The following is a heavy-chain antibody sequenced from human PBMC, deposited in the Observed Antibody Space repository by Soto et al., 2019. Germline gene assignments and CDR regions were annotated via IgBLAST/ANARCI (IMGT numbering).Heavy chain of an antibody. CDR2: VYYSGST. CDR3: ARVGSGSYYDFNWFDP. CDR1: GASISSYY. V-gene: IGHV4-59*01. Sequence: SETLSLTCTVSGASISSYYWSWVRQTPGKGLEWIGFVYYSGSTNYNPSLKSRVTISLDTSKRQFSLKLISVTAADTAVYYCARVGSGSYYDFNWFDPWGQGTLVTVS. J-gene: IGHJ5*02. D-gene: IGHD1-26*01.